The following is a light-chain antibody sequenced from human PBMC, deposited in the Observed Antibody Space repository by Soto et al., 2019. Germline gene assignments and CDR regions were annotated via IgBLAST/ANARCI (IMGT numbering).Light chain of an antibody. CDR3: QHYNTWPIT. CDR2: DAS. Sequence: EIVMTQSPATLSVSPGERAVLSCRASQSVGRNLAWYQQKPGQAPRLLIYDASTRAADTPARFSGSGSGTKFTLSIGSLQSEDFAVYSCQHYNTWPITFGQGTRLEIK. V-gene: IGKV3D-15*01. CDR1: QSVGRN. J-gene: IGKJ5*01.